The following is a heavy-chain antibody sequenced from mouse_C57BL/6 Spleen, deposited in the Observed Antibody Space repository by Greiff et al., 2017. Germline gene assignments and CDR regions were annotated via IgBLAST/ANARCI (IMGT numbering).Heavy chain of an antibody. CDR3: ARRGLYYARYFDV. D-gene: IGHD2-3*01. Sequence: EVKLMESGPELVKPGASVKIPCKASGYTFTDYNMDWVKQSHGKSLEWIGDINPNNGGTIYNQKFKGKATLTVDKSSSTAYMALRSRTSEDTAVYYCARRGLYYARYFDVWGTGTTVTVSS. CDR1: GYTFTDYN. V-gene: IGHV1-18*01. CDR2: INPNNGGT. J-gene: IGHJ1*03.